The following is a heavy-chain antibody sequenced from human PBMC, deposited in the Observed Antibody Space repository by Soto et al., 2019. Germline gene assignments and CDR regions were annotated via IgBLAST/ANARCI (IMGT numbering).Heavy chain of an antibody. CDR3: ARARITMVREVIKYNMDV. V-gene: IGHV4-59*01. D-gene: IGHD3-10*01. CDR1: GGSISSYY. Sequence: SETLSLTCTVSGGSISSYYWSWIRRPPGKGLEWIGYIYNSGSTHSNPSLQSRVTISVDTSKNQFSLKLSSVTAADTGIYYCARARITMVREVIKYNMDVWGQGTTVTSP. CDR2: IYNSGST. J-gene: IGHJ6*02.